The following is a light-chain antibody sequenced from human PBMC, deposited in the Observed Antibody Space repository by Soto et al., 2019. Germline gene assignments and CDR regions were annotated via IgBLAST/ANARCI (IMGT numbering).Light chain of an antibody. CDR3: QQCDRSPWT. J-gene: IGKJ1*01. CDR2: GAS. Sequence: EIVLTQSPGTLSLNQGERATLSCRASQTINSNYLVWFQQKPGQAPRLLIYGASSRATGIPDRFSGSGPGTDFTLTISSLEPEDFAVYYCQQCDRSPWTFGEGTKVAIK. V-gene: IGKV3-20*01. CDR1: QTINSNY.